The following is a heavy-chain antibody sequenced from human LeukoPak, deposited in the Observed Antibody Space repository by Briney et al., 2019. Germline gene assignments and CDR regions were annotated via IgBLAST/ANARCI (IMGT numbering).Heavy chain of an antibody. CDR3: ASTTRPYYYDSSGYYYFDY. Sequence: ASVKVSCKASGGTFSSYAISWVRQAPGQGLEWMGGIIPIFGTANYAQKFQGRVTITADESTSTAYMELSSLRSEDTAVYYCASTTRPYYYDSSGYYYFDYWGQGTLVTVSS. J-gene: IGHJ4*02. CDR2: IIPIFGTA. V-gene: IGHV1-69*13. D-gene: IGHD3-22*01. CDR1: GGTFSSYA.